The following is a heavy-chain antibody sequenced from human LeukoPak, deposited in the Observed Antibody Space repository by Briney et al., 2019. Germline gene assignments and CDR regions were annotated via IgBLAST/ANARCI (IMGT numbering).Heavy chain of an antibody. V-gene: IGHV3-21*01. CDR2: ISSSSSYI. D-gene: IGHD6-19*01. Sequence: GGSLRLSCAASGFTFSSCSMNWVRQAPGKGLEWVSSISSSSSYIYYADSVKGRFTISRDNAKNSLYLQMNSLRAEDTAVYYCARLAVAGSDDAFDIRGQGTMVTVSS. J-gene: IGHJ3*02. CDR1: GFTFSSCS. CDR3: ARLAVAGSDDAFDI.